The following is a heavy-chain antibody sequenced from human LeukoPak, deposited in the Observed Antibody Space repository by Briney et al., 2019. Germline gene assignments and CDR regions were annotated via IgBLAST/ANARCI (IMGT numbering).Heavy chain of an antibody. D-gene: IGHD6-13*01. CDR2: IRGSGGST. J-gene: IGHJ5*02. V-gene: IGHV3-23*01. CDR3: AKRLTGWQQLVAGGWFDP. Sequence: GGSLRLSCAASGFTFGSYAMSWVRQAPGKGLEWVSAIRGSGGSTYYADSVKGRFTISRDNSKNTLYLQMNSLRAEDTAVYYCAKRLTGWQQLVAGGWFDPWGQGTLVTVSS. CDR1: GFTFGSYA.